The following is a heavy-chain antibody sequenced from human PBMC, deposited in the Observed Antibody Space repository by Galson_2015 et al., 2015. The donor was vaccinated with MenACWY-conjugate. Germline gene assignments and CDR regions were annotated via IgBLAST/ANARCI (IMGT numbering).Heavy chain of an antibody. Sequence: SLRLSCAASGFTFSTYWMSWVRQAPGKGLEWVANIKPDGSEKHYVDSVKGRFTISRDNAKNSLFLEMNSLRAEDTAVYYCAKDHTPDGLWNFDYWGRGTLVTVSS. CDR1: GFTFSTYW. D-gene: IGHD1-1*01. J-gene: IGHJ4*02. CDR3: AKDHTPDGLWNFDY. CDR2: IKPDGSEK. V-gene: IGHV3-7*03.